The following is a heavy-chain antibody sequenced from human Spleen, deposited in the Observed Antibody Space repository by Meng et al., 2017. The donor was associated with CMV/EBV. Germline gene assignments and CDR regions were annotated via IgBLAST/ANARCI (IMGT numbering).Heavy chain of an antibody. CDR3: ARLGYLCNYFDY. V-gene: IGHV5-51*01. Sequence: GESLKISCKASGYSFANYWIGWVRQMPGKGLECMGIIYPGDSDATYRSSFEGQVTISVDKSISTAYLQWSSLKASDSAMYYCARLGYLCNYFDYWGQGTLVTVSS. CDR2: IYPGDSDA. D-gene: IGHD3-22*01. CDR1: GYSFANYW. J-gene: IGHJ4*02.